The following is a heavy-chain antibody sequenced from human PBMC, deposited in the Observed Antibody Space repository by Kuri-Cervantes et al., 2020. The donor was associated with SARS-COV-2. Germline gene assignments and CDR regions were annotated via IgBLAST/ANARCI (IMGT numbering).Heavy chain of an antibody. Sequence: SESLSLTCAVSGGSISSGGYSWSWIRQPPGKGLEWIGYIYHSGSTYYNPSLKSRVNISVDRSKNQFPLKLSSVTAADTAVYYCAGSITDTTVPEGFDYWGQGTLVTVSS. CDR2: IYHSGST. J-gene: IGHJ4*02. D-gene: IGHD1-7*01. V-gene: IGHV4-30-2*01. CDR1: GGSISSGGYS. CDR3: AGSITDTTVPEGFDY.